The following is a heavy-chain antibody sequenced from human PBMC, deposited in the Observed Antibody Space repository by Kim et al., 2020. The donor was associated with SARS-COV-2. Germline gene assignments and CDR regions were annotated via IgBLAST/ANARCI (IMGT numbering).Heavy chain of an antibody. Sequence: GGSLRLSCVVSGLTFNTYAMTWVRQAPGKGLEWVAGIYESSGDTYYTDSVKGRFTISWDKSKSTLYLQMNSLRVEDTAVYYCGRAPRGPDYWGQGALVIVSS. J-gene: IGHJ4*02. CDR3: GRAPRGPDY. D-gene: IGHD3-10*01. V-gene: IGHV3-23*01. CDR1: GLTFNTYA. CDR2: IYESSGDT.